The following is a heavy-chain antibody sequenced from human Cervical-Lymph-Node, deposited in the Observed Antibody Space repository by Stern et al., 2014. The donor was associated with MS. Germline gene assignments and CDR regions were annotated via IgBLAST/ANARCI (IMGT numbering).Heavy chain of an antibody. CDR2: MNPNNGHT. J-gene: IGHJ6*02. D-gene: IGHD3-3*01. V-gene: IGHV1-8*01. Sequence: QVQLVQSGAEVKKPGASVRVSCKASGYTFTSYDINWVRQAPGQGLEWMGWMNPNNGHTVYAQKFQGRITVTSDTSRSTAYLDLNSLRSDDTGVYYCARGPADNDFWSADEAKPDPDYYYYGLDVWGQGTTVIVSS. CDR3: ARGPADNDFWSADEAKPDPDYYYYGLDV. CDR1: GYTFTSYD.